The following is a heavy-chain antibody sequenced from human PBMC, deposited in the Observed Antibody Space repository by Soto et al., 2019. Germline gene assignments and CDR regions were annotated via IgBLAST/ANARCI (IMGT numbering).Heavy chain of an antibody. CDR1: GLTFGSYG. CDR2: ISGSAGST. CDR3: ARVADSYYYGGMDV. J-gene: IGHJ6*02. V-gene: IGHV3-23*01. Sequence: LRLSCAASGLTFGSYGMSWVRQAPGKGLEWVSAISGSAGSTYHADSVKGRFTISRDNSKNTLYLQMNNLRAEDSAVYYCARVADSYYYGGMDVWGQGTTVTV.